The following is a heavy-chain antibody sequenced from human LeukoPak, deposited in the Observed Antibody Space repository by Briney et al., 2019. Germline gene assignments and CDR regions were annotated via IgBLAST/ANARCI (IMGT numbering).Heavy chain of an antibody. CDR3: ATVPSNYGYFYDY. CDR1: GYIFSELS. V-gene: IGHV1-24*01. CDR2: FGPEDDKT. J-gene: IGHJ4*02. Sequence: GASVKVSCKVSGYIFSELSVHWLRQALGKGLEWMGGFGPEDDKTIYGQNFQGRVTMTEDTSTDTAYMELSSLRSEDTAMYYCATVPSNYGYFYDYWGQGTLVTVSS. D-gene: IGHD5-18*01.